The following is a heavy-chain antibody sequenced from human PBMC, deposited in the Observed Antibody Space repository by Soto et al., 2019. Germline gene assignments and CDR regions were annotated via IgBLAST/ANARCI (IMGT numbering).Heavy chain of an antibody. V-gene: IGHV3-11*01. Sequence: GGSLRLSCAASGFTFSDYYMSWIRQAPGKGLEWVSYISSSGSTIYYADSVKGRFTISRDNAKNSLYLQMNSLRAEDTAVYYCARGSVVPAAILNYYYGMDVWGQGTTVTVSS. CDR2: ISSSGSTI. J-gene: IGHJ6*02. CDR1: GFTFSDYY. CDR3: ARGSVVPAAILNYYYGMDV. D-gene: IGHD2-2*02.